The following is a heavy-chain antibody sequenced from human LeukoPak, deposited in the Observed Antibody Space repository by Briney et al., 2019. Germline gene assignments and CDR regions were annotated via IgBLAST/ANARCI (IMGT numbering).Heavy chain of an antibody. V-gene: IGHV1-18*01. Sequence: ASVKVSCKASGYTFTSYGISWVRQAPGRGLEWMGWISAYNGNTNYARKLQGRVTMTTDTSTSTAYMELRSLRSDDTAVYYCARDSCSGGSCYFDYWGQGTLVTVSS. CDR2: ISAYNGNT. CDR3: ARDSCSGGSCYFDY. J-gene: IGHJ4*02. CDR1: GYTFTSYG. D-gene: IGHD2-15*01.